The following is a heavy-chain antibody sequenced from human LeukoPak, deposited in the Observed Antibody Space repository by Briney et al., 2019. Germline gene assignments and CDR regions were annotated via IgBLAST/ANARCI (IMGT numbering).Heavy chain of an antibody. D-gene: IGHD3-3*01. CDR2: ISSSSSTI. Sequence: PGGSLRLSCAASGFTFSSYSMNWVRQAPGEGLEWVSYISSSSSTIYYADSVKGRFTISRDNAKNSLYLQMNSLRAEDTAVYYCARGDNFWSGYHYYYYYYMDVWGKGTTVTVSS. J-gene: IGHJ6*03. CDR1: GFTFSSYS. CDR3: ARGDNFWSGYHYYYYYYMDV. V-gene: IGHV3-48*04.